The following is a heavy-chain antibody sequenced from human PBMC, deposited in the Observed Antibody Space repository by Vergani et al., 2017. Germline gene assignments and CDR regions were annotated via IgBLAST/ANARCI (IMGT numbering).Heavy chain of an antibody. CDR1: GGSISSYY. CDR3: ARDAHLPGMESWFDP. CDR2: IYTSGST. D-gene: IGHD3-3*01. J-gene: IGHJ5*02. V-gene: IGHV4-4*07. Sequence: QVQLQESGPGLVKPSGTLSLTCTVSGGSISSYYWSWIRQPAGKGLEWIGRIYTSGSTNYNPSLKSRVTMSVDTSKNQFSLKLSSVTAADTAVYYCARDAHLPGMESWFDPWGQGTLVTVSS.